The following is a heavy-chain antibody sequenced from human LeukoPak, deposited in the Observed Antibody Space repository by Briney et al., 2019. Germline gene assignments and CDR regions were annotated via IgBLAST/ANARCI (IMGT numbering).Heavy chain of an antibody. V-gene: IGHV1-18*01. CDR1: GYTFTSYG. CDR3: AREGFTYYYDSSGSFDY. Sequence: GASVKVSCKASGYTFTSYGISWVRQAPGQGLEWMGWVSAYNGNTNYAQKLQGRVTMTTDTSTSTAYMEPRSLRSDDTAVYYCAREGFTYYYDSSGSFDYWGQGTLVTVSS. D-gene: IGHD3-22*01. J-gene: IGHJ4*02. CDR2: VSAYNGNT.